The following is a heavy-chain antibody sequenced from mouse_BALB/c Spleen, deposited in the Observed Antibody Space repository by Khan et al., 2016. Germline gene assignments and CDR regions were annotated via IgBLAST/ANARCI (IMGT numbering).Heavy chain of an antibody. V-gene: IGHV1-54*01. CDR2: INPGSGGT. D-gene: IGHD2-3*01. CDR1: GYAFTNYL. J-gene: IGHJ4*01. Sequence: QVQLKESGAELVRPGTSVKVSCKASGYAFTNYLIEWVKQRPGQGLEWIGVINPGSGGTNYNEKFKGKATLTADKSSSTAYMQLSSLTSDDSEVYFCARYDGNYYAMDYWGQGTSVTVSS. CDR3: ARYDGNYYAMDY.